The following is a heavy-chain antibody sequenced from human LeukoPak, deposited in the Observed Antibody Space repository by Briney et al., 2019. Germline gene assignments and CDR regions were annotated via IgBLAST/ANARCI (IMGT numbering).Heavy chain of an antibody. D-gene: IGHD6-13*01. V-gene: IGHV1-18*01. J-gene: IGHJ6*03. CDR2: ISAYNGNT. CDR1: GYTFTSYG. Sequence: GASVKVSCKASGYTFTSYGITWVRQAPGQGLEWMGWISAYNGNTNYAQKLQGRVTMTTDTSTGTAYMELRSLRSDDTAVYYCARGGGAAAVYSYYYMDVWGKGTTVTVSS. CDR3: ARGGGAAAVYSYYYMDV.